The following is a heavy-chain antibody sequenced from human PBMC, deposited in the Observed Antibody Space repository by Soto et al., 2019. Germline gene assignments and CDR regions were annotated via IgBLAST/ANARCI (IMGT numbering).Heavy chain of an antibody. D-gene: IGHD1-26*01. V-gene: IGHV4-4*02. CDR2: IYHSGST. CDR1: VFSITNSNC. J-gene: IGHJ4*02. Sequence: SSTXSLTCTVSVFSITNSNCFICFRLPPAKGLEWIGDIYHSGSTKYNPSLDRRVTISVDTSNNQFALTLTSVTAAETAVYFCARGQTIVGNNKPIDYWGKGNLVTV. CDR3: ARGQTIVGNNKPIDY.